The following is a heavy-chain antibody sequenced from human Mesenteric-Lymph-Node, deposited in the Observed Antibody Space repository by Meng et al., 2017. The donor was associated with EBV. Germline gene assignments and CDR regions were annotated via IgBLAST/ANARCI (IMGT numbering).Heavy chain of an antibody. Sequence: QVHLVQSGAEVKKPGSSVKVSCKASGGSISSYAISWVRQAPGQGLDWMGAIIPIFSTTMYAQRFQGRVAITADESTSTAYMELNSLRFEDTAVYYCARTNPWLASEYWGQGTLVTVSS. J-gene: IGHJ4*02. V-gene: IGHV1-69*01. D-gene: IGHD6-19*01. CDR1: GGSISSYA. CDR3: ARTNPWLASEY. CDR2: IIPIFSTT.